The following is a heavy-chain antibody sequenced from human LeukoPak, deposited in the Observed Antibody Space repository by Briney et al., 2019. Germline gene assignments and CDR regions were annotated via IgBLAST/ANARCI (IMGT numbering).Heavy chain of an antibody. CDR1: GFTFSSYG. Sequence: GGSLRLSCAASGFTFSSYGMHWVRQAPGKGLEWVAVISYDGSNKYYADSVKGRFTISRDNSKNTLYLQMNSLRAEDTAVYYCARHYGFRAAMVRENYMDVWGKGTTVTISS. J-gene: IGHJ6*03. CDR2: ISYDGSNK. D-gene: IGHD5-18*01. V-gene: IGHV3-30*03. CDR3: ARHYGFRAAMVRENYMDV.